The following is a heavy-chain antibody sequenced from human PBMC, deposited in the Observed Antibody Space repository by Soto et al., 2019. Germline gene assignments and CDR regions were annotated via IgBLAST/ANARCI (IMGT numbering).Heavy chain of an antibody. V-gene: IGHV1-18*01. CDR3: AMVDVYVTPSPQDV. J-gene: IGHJ6*02. Sequence: QVQLVQSGAEVKNPGASVKVSCKASGCTFTRYGIGWARQAPGQGLEWMGWINTYNGNTNYAQNGQGRVTLTTDTSTSTAYMELRSLRSNDTAIYYCAMVDVYVTPSPQDVWGQGTTVIVSS. D-gene: IGHD3-16*01. CDR1: GCTFTRYG. CDR2: INTYNGNT.